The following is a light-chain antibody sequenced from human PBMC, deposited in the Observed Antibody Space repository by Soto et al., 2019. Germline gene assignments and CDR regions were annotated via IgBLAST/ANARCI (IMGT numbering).Light chain of an antibody. J-gene: IGKJ4*01. CDR1: QSILYSSNNKNY. V-gene: IGKV4-1*01. CDR3: QHYYSTPLT. CDR2: WAS. Sequence: DIVMTQSPDSLAVSLGERATINCKSSQSILYSSNNKNYLAWYQQKPGQPPKLLIYWASTREPGVPDRFSGSGSGTDFTLTISSLQAEDVAVYYCQHYYSTPLTFGGGTKVEIK.